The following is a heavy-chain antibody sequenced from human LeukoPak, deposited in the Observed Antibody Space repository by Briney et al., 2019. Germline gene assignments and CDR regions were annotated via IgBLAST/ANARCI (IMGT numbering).Heavy chain of an antibody. J-gene: IGHJ6*03. CDR3: ANYMAATPRYYYYMDV. CDR1: GGTFNNYA. D-gene: IGHD3-16*01. CDR2: IIPIFGTA. Sequence: EASVKVSCKASGGTFNNYAISWVRQAPGQGLEWMGGIIPIFGTANYAQKFQGRVTITADESTSTAYMELSSLRSEDTAVYYCANYMAATPRYYYYMDVWGKGTTVTVSS. V-gene: IGHV1-69*13.